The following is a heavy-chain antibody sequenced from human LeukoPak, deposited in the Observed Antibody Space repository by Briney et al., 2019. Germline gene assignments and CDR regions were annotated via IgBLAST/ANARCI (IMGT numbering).Heavy chain of an antibody. CDR3: AKSGVKDGHDLWSGYRWFSWFDL. CDR1: GFTFSSYA. CDR2: ISGSGGST. D-gene: IGHD3-3*01. V-gene: IGHV3-23*01. Sequence: GGSLRLSCAASGFTFSSYAMSWVRQAPGKGLEWVSAISGSGGSTYYADSVKGRFTISRDNSKNTLYLQMNSLRAEDTAVYYCAKSGVKDGHDLWSGYRWFSWFDLWGQGTLVTVSS. J-gene: IGHJ5*02.